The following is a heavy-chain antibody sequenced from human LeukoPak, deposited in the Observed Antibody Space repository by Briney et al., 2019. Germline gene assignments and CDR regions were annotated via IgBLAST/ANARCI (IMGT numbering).Heavy chain of an antibody. J-gene: IGHJ4*02. CDR3: ARDSRTLKLLELLPDY. CDR1: GGSISSSSYY. V-gene: IGHV4-39*02. D-gene: IGHD1-7*01. CDR2: IYYSGST. Sequence: SETLSLTCTVSGGSISSSSYYWGWIRQPPGKGLEWIGSIYYSGSTYYNPSLKSRVTISVDTSKNQFSLKLSSVTAADTAVYYCARDSRTLKLLELLPDYWGQGTLVTVSS.